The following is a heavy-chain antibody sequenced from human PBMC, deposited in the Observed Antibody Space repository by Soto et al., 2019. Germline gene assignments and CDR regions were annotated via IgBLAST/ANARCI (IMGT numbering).Heavy chain of an antibody. Sequence: SETLSLTCAVSGYSISSSSYYWGWIRQPPGKGLEWIGSIYYSGSTYYNPSLKSRVTISVDTSKNQFSLKLSSVTAADTAVYYCARLLSTPNAFDIWGQGTMVTVSS. CDR3: ARLLSTPNAFDI. J-gene: IGHJ3*02. V-gene: IGHV4-39*01. CDR2: IYYSGST. CDR1: GYSISSSSYY.